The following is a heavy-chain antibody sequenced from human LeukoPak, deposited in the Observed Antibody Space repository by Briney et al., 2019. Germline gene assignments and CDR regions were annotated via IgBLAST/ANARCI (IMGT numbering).Heavy chain of an antibody. CDR2: IYYSGST. J-gene: IGHJ3*02. Sequence: SETLSLTCTVSGGSISSSSYYWGWIRQPPEKGLEWIGSIYYSGSTYYNPSLKSRVTISVDTSKNQFSLKLSSVTAADTAVYYCARGGSGDAFDIWGQGTMVTVSS. D-gene: IGHD2-15*01. V-gene: IGHV4-39*07. CDR3: ARGGSGDAFDI. CDR1: GGSISSSSYY.